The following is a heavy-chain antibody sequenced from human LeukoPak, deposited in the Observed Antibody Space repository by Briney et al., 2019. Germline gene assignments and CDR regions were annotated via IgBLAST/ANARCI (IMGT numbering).Heavy chain of an antibody. CDR1: GFTFSSYS. D-gene: IGHD5-18*01. V-gene: IGHV3-21*01. Sequence: GSLRLSCAASGFTFSSYSMNWVRQAPGKGLEWVSSISSSSTYMSHADSVKGRFTISRDNAKNSLYLQMNSLRAEDTAVYYCARDRLQLWLPSAFDYWGQGTLVTVSS. CDR2: ISSSSTYM. J-gene: IGHJ4*02. CDR3: ARDRLQLWLPSAFDY.